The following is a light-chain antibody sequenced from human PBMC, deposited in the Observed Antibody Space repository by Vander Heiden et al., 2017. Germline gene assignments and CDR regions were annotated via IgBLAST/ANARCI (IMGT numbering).Light chain of an antibody. CDR2: WAS. Sequence: DIVMTQSPESLAVSLGERATINCKSSQSVLYSSNNKNYLAWYQQKPGQPPKLLIYWASTRESGVPDRFSGSGSGTDFTLTISSLQAEDVAVYYCQQYYSSPQTFGQGTKLEIK. J-gene: IGKJ2*01. V-gene: IGKV4-1*01. CDR3: QQYYSSPQT. CDR1: QSVLYSSNNKNY.